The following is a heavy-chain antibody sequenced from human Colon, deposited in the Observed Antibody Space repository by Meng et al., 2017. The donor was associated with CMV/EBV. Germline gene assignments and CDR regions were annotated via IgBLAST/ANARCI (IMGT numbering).Heavy chain of an antibody. Sequence: GSLRLSCTVSGGSISSYYWTWIRQPPGKGLEWIGFIYDSGSTNYNPSLKSRVTISLDSSKNQFSLKLNSVTAAATAVYYCAREGRRGTSLPPYFHYYGVDVWGQGTTVTVSS. CDR2: IYDSGST. CDR1: GGSISSYY. V-gene: IGHV4-59*01. J-gene: IGHJ6*02. D-gene: IGHD2-15*01. CDR3: AREGRRGTSLPPYFHYYGVDV.